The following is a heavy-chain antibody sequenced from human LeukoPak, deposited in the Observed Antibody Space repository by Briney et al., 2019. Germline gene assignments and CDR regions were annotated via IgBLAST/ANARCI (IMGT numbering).Heavy chain of an antibody. J-gene: IGHJ4*02. Sequence: GASVKVSCKASGYTFTSYYMHWVRQAPGQGLEWMGIINPSGGSTSYAQKFQGRVTMTRDTSTSTVYMELSSLRSEDTAVYYCARGSIAAAGEWGMGYWGQGTLVTVSS. V-gene: IGHV1-46*01. CDR1: GYTFTSYY. CDR3: ARGSIAAAGEWGMGY. D-gene: IGHD6-13*01. CDR2: INPSGGST.